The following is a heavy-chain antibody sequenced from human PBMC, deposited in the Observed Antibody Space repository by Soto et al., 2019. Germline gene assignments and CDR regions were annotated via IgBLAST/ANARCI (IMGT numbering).Heavy chain of an antibody. CDR1: SGSIITSSHY. CDR3: ARHKGGSGGPYGMDV. V-gene: IGHV4-39*01. CDR2: MSYSGST. D-gene: IGHD2-15*01. Sequence: SETLSLTCTVSSGSIITSSHYWGWIRQPPGKGLNWIGSMSYSGSTYSNPSLKSRVTISVDTSKNHFSLKLSSVTAADTAVYYCARHKGGSGGPYGMDVWGQGTTVTVSS. J-gene: IGHJ6*02.